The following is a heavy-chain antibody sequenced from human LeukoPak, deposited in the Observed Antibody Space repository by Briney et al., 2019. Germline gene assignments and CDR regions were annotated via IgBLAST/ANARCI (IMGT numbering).Heavy chain of an antibody. Sequence: PGGSLRLSCAASGFIFDDYDMSWVRQAPGKGLEWVSGINWNGGSTGYADSVKGRFTISRDNAKNSLYLQMNSLRAEATALYYCARDNGSSSPDYWGQGTLVTVSS. D-gene: IGHD6-13*01. CDR1: GFIFDDYD. CDR3: ARDNGSSSPDY. V-gene: IGHV3-20*04. CDR2: INWNGGST. J-gene: IGHJ4*02.